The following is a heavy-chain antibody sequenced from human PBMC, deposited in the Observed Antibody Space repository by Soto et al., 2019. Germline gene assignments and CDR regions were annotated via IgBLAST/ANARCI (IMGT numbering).Heavy chain of an antibody. Sequence: EVPLVASGGGLVQPGVSLSRSCAASGFTFSSYDMPWVRHATGTRLEWVSAIGTAGAPYYPGSVKGRFTISSENAKNSWYLQMNSRRDGDTAVYYCARGIAVAGTYYYYGMYVWGQGTTVTFSS. CDR1: GFTFSSYD. CDR2: IGTAGAP. CDR3: ARGIAVAGTYYYYGMYV. V-gene: IGHV3-13*05. D-gene: IGHD6-19*01. J-gene: IGHJ6*02.